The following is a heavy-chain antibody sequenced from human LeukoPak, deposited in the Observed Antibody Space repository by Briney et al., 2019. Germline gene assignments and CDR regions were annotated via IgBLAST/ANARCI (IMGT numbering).Heavy chain of an antibody. J-gene: IGHJ4*02. Sequence: SETLSLTCAVYGGSFSGYYWSWIRQPPGKGLEWIGEINHSGSTNYNPSLKSRVTISVDTSKNQFSLKLSSVTAADTAVYYCARRVRLGPLDYWGQGTLVTVSS. CDR3: ARRVRLGPLDY. V-gene: IGHV4-34*01. CDR1: GGSFSGYY. CDR2: INHSGST. D-gene: IGHD3-16*01.